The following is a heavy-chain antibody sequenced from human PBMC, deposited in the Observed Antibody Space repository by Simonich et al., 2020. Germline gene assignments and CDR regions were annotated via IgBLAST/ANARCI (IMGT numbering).Heavy chain of an antibody. D-gene: IGHD1-26*01. CDR3: ARSLGYYYYYYGMDV. CDR2: IYYSGST. Sequence: QVQLQESGPGLVKPSETLSLTCTVSGGSISSYYWSWIRQPPGKGLEWIGYIYYSGSTHYNPSLKSRVTISVDTSKNQFSLKLSSVTAADTAVYYCARSLGYYYYYYGMDVWGQGTTVTVSS. J-gene: IGHJ6*02. CDR1: GGSISSYY. V-gene: IGHV4-59*08.